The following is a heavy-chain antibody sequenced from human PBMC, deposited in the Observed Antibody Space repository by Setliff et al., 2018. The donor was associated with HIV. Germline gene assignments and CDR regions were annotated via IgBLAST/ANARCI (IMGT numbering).Heavy chain of an antibody. CDR1: GFTFSTFW. Sequence: GGSLRLSCAASGFTFSTFWMGWVRQAPGKGREWVAHIKPDGSSKKYVDSVKGRFTISRDNAKDSLYLQMHSLRAEDTAIYYCAKMTPSYYFYMDAWGNGTTVTVSS. CDR3: AKMTPSYYFYMDA. D-gene: IGHD2-15*01. J-gene: IGHJ6*03. V-gene: IGHV3-7*01. CDR2: IKPDGSSK.